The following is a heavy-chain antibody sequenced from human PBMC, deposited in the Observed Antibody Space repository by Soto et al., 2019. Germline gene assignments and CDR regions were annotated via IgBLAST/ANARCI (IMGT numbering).Heavy chain of an antibody. D-gene: IGHD3-22*01. CDR1: GGSISSSSYY. J-gene: IGHJ4*02. CDR2: IYYSGST. Sequence: SETLSLTCTVSGGSISSSSYYWGWIRQPPGKGLEWIGSIYYSGSTYYNPSLKSRVTISVDTSKNQFSLKLSSVTAADTAVYYCVSLPFDYYDSSGYSLGGYWGQGTLVTVSS. V-gene: IGHV4-39*01. CDR3: VSLPFDYYDSSGYSLGGY.